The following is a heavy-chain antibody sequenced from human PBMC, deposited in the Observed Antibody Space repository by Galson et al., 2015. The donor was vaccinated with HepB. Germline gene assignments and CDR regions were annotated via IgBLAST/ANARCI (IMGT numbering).Heavy chain of an antibody. J-gene: IGHJ1*01. CDR3: AKGVSSGWYVRYFQH. D-gene: IGHD6-19*01. CDR2: ISGSGGST. CDR1: GFTFSSYA. V-gene: IGHV3-23*01. Sequence: SLRLSCAASGFTFSSYAMSWVRQAPGKGLEWVSAISGSGGSTYYADSVKGRFTISRDNSKNTLYLQMNSLRAEDTAVYYCAKGVSSGWYVRYFQHWGQGTLVTVSS.